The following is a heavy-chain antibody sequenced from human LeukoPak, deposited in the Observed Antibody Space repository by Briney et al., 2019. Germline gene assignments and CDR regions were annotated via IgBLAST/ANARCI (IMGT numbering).Heavy chain of an antibody. CDR2: MNPNSGNT. Sequence: ASVKVSCKASGYTLTGYYMHWVRQATGQGLEWMGWMNPNSGNTGYAQKFQGRVTITRNTSISTAYMELSSLRSEDTAVYYCARAGGELRYFDWLPYNWFDPWGQGTLVTVSS. J-gene: IGHJ5*02. V-gene: IGHV1-8*03. D-gene: IGHD3-9*01. CDR1: GYTLTGYY. CDR3: ARAGGELRYFDWLPYNWFDP.